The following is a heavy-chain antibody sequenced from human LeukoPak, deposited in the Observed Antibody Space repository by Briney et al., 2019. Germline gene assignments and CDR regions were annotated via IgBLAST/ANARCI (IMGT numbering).Heavy chain of an antibody. D-gene: IGHD3-22*01. Sequence: GGSLRLSRAASGFTFDDYAMHWVRQAPGKGLEWVSGISWNSGSIDYADSVKGRFTISRDNAKNSLYLQMNSLRAEDTALYYCAKGSYSSGYYSPYFDYWGQGTLVTVSS. CDR1: GFTFDDYA. V-gene: IGHV3-9*01. J-gene: IGHJ4*02. CDR2: ISWNSGSI. CDR3: AKGSYSSGYYSPYFDY.